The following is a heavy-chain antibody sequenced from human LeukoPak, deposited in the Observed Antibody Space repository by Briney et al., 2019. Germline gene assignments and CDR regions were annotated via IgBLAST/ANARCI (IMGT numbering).Heavy chain of an antibody. CDR1: GGSISSSSYY. CDR2: IYYSGST. D-gene: IGHD3-22*01. CDR3: ARGTYYYDSSAWYFDY. V-gene: IGHV4-39*07. Sequence: PSETLSLTCTVSGGSISSSSYYWGWIRQPPGKGLEWIGSIYYSGSTYYNPSLKSRVTISVDTSKNQFSLKLSSVTAADTAVYYCARGTYYYDSSAWYFDYWGQGTLVTVSS. J-gene: IGHJ4*02.